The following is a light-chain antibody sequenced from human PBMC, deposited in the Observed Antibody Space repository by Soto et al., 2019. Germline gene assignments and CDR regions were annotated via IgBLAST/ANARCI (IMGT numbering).Light chain of an antibody. J-gene: IGKJ5*01. CDR1: QSVSSN. CDR3: QQYHNWPIT. CDR2: DAS. Sequence: VITQSPATLSVSPGERATLSCRASQSVSSNLAWHQQKPGQAPRILMYDASTRATGIPARFSGSGSGTEFTLTISSLQSEDFAVYYCQQYHNWPITFGQGTRLEI. V-gene: IGKV3-15*01.